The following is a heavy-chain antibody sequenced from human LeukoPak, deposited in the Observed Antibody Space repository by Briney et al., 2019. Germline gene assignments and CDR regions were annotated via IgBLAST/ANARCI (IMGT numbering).Heavy chain of an antibody. V-gene: IGHV1-46*01. J-gene: IGHJ6*02. Sequence: ASVKVSCKASGYTFTSYYMHWVRQAPGQGLEWMGIINPSGGSTSYAQKFQGRVTMTRDTSTSTVYMELSSLRSEDTAVYCCAMCIAAAGTGISYGMDVWGQGTTVTVSS. D-gene: IGHD6-13*01. CDR3: AMCIAAAGTGISYGMDV. CDR2: INPSGGST. CDR1: GYTFTSYY.